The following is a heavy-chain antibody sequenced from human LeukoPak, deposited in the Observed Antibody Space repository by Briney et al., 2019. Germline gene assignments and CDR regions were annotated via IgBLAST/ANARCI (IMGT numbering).Heavy chain of an antibody. J-gene: IGHJ4*02. CDR1: GDRVSSNSAA. CDR3: AREGSYFDY. Sequence: SQTLSLTCAISGDRVSSNSAAWNWIMQSPSRGLEWLGRTYYRSDWYSDYAVSVKSRVSITPDTAKNQFSLQLNSVTPEDTAIYYCAREGSYFDYWGQGTLVTVSS. V-gene: IGHV6-1*01. CDR2: TYYRSDWYS.